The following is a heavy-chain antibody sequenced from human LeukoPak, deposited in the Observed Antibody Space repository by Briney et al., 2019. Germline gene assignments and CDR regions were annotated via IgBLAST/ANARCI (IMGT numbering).Heavy chain of an antibody. CDR2: ISYDGSNK. V-gene: IGHV3-30*03. D-gene: IGHD3-10*01. Sequence: GRSLRLSCAASGFTFSSYGMHWVRQAPGKGLEWVAVISYDGSNKYYADSVKGRFTISRDNSKNTLYLQMNSLRAEDTAVYYCARDHHPYYGSGSYYNVGYWGQGTLVTVSS. CDR1: GFTFSSYG. CDR3: ARDHHPYYGSGSYYNVGY. J-gene: IGHJ4*02.